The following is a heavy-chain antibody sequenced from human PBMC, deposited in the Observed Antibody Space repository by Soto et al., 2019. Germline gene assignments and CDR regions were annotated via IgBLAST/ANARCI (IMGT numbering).Heavy chain of an antibody. Sequence: QVQLVESGGGLVKPGGSLRLSCAASGFTFSDYYMSWIRQSPGKGLEWVSYISSSSSYTNYADSVKGRFTISRDNAKNSLYLQMNSLRAEDTAVYYCARDRVTPGSFDYWGQGTLVTVSS. CDR3: ARDRVTPGSFDY. J-gene: IGHJ4*02. CDR1: GFTFSDYY. CDR2: ISSSSSYT. D-gene: IGHD4-17*01. V-gene: IGHV3-11*06.